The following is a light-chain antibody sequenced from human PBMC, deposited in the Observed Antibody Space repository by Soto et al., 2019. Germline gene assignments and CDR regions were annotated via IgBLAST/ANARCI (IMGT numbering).Light chain of an antibody. CDR3: VLYMGSGISV. Sequence: QAVVTQEPSFSVSPGGTVTLTCGLSSSSVSTSYYPSWYQQTPGQAPRTLIYSTSTRSSGVPDRFSGSILGNKAALTITGAQADDESDYYCVLYMGSGISVFGGGTKVTVL. CDR1: SSSVSTSYY. CDR2: STS. J-gene: IGLJ3*02. V-gene: IGLV8-61*01.